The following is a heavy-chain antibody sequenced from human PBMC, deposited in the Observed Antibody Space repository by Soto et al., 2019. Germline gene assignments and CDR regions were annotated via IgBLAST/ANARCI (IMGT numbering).Heavy chain of an antibody. Sequence: PSETLSLTCTVSGGSISSYYWSWIRQPPGKGLEWIGYIYYSGSTNYNPSLKSRVTISVDTSKNQFSLKLSSVTAADTAVYYCARNFPYCSGGSCHYFDYWGQGTLVTVSS. J-gene: IGHJ4*02. V-gene: IGHV4-59*08. CDR3: ARNFPYCSGGSCHYFDY. D-gene: IGHD2-15*01. CDR1: GGSISSYY. CDR2: IYYSGST.